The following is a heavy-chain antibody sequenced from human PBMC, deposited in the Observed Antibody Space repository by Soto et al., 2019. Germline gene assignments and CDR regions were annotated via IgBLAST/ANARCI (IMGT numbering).Heavy chain of an antibody. Sequence: EMQLLQSGGGLVQPGGSLRLTCVASGFSFSSFELNWVRQAPGKGLEWISKISSRGNTVYQTDSVKGRFTISRDNDKNSLYLQMNSLRVDDTAIYYCARLQWESLGRAGLDVWGQGTTVTVS. CDR1: GFSFSSFE. CDR3: ARLQWESLGRAGLDV. J-gene: IGHJ6*02. CDR2: ISSRGNTV. V-gene: IGHV3-48*03. D-gene: IGHD1-26*01.